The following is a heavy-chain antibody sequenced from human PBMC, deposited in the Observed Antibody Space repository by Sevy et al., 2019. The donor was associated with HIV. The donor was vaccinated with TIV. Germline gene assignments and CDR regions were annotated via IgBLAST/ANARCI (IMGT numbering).Heavy chain of an antibody. J-gene: IGHJ5*02. CDR2: IIPIFGTA. Sequence: ASVKVSCKASGGTFSSYAISWVRQAPGQGLEWMGRIIPIFGTANYAQKFQGRVTITADESTSTAYMERSSLRSEDTAVYYCARNSHYYDSSGYSTPAAWGQGTLVTVSS. D-gene: IGHD3-22*01. V-gene: IGHV1-69*13. CDR1: GGTFSSYA. CDR3: ARNSHYYDSSGYSTPAA.